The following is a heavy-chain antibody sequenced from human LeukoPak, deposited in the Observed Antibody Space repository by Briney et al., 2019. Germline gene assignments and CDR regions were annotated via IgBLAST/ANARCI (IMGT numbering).Heavy chain of an antibody. J-gene: IGHJ4*02. Sequence: GGSLRLSCAASGFTFSSYAMSWVRQAPGKGLEWVSAISGSGGSTYYADSVKGRFTISRDNSKNTLYLQMNSLRAEDTAVYYCARAYKHYYGDYVGSAFDYWGQGTLVTVSS. CDR3: ARAYKHYYGDYVGSAFDY. CDR1: GFTFSSYA. D-gene: IGHD4-17*01. CDR2: ISGSGGST. V-gene: IGHV3-23*01.